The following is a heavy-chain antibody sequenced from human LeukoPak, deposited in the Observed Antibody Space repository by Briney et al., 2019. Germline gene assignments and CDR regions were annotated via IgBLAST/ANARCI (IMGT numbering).Heavy chain of an antibody. CDR2: IIPIFGTA. Sequence: SVKVSCKASGGTFSGYAISWVRQAPGQGLEWMGGIIPIFGTANYAQKFQGRVTITADESTSTAYMELSSLRSEDTAVYYCARAPGYSSSWYVPFDYWGQGTLVTVSS. J-gene: IGHJ4*02. CDR1: GGTFSGYA. V-gene: IGHV1-69*13. CDR3: ARAPGYSSSWYVPFDY. D-gene: IGHD6-13*01.